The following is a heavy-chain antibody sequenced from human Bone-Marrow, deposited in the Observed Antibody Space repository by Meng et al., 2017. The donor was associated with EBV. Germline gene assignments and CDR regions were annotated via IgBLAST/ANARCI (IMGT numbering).Heavy chain of an antibody. V-gene: IGHV4-39*07. J-gene: IGHJ4*02. D-gene: IGHD3-10*01. CDR2: AYYSGSA. CDR1: VGSIHSSSFY. Sequence: QVQLQQWGAGLLKPSETLSLTCSVSVGSIHSSSFYWAWIRQSPGKGLEWIGSAYYSGSAYYNPSLRSRVSISVDTSKNQFSLKVTSVTAADSAVYFCAKNYYSSGSYYNGLWAFDIWGQGTLVTVSS. CDR3: AKNYYSSGSYYNGLWAFDI.